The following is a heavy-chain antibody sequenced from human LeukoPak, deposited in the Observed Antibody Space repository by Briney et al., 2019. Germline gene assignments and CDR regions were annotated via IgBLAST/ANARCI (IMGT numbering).Heavy chain of an antibody. CDR1: GFPFSSYE. CDR2: ISSSGSAI. CDR3: ARDFRLTMVRGVASFDY. Sequence: GGSLRLSCAASGFPFSSYEMNWVRQAPGKGLEWVSYISSSGSAIYYADSVKGRSTISRDNAKNSLYLQMNSLRAEDTAVYYCARDFRLTMVRGVASFDYWGQGTLVTVSS. V-gene: IGHV3-48*03. J-gene: IGHJ4*02. D-gene: IGHD3-10*01.